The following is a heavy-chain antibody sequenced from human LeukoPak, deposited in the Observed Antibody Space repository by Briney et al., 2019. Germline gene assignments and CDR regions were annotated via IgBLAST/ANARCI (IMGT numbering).Heavy chain of an antibody. D-gene: IGHD2-21*02. CDR1: GFTFNSYG. J-gene: IGHJ3*02. CDR2: ISYDGSNK. Sequence: GGSLRLSCAASGFTFNSYGMHWVRQAPGKGLEWVAVISYDGSNKYYADSVKGRFTISRDNSKNTLYLQMNSLRAEDTAVYYCAKGGFVVVTAHAFDIWGQGTMVTVSS. V-gene: IGHV3-30*18. CDR3: AKGGFVVVTAHAFDI.